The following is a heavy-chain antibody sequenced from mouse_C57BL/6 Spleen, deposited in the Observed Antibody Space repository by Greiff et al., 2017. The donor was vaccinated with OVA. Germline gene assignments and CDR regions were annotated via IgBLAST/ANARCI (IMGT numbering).Heavy chain of an antibody. CDR1: GYSITSGYY. Sequence: VQLKESGPGLVKPSQSLSLTCSVTGYSITSGYYWNWIRQFPGNKLEWMGYLSYDGSNNYNPSLKNRISITRDTTKNQIFLKLNSMTTEDTATDYCARVNEDYAMDYWGQGTSVTVSS. CDR2: LSYDGSN. V-gene: IGHV3-6*01. J-gene: IGHJ4*01. CDR3: ARVNEDYAMDY.